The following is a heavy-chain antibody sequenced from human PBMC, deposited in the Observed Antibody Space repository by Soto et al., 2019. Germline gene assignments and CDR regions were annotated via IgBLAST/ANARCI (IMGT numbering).Heavy chain of an antibody. J-gene: IGHJ6*03. Sequence: SETLSLTCAVYGGSFSGYYWSWIRQPPGKGLEWIGEINHSGSTNYNPSLKSRVTISVDTSKNQFSLKLSSVTAADTAVYYCARGRSITIFEVVIQGKYYMDVWAKGPRSPSP. D-gene: IGHD3-3*01. CDR3: ARGRSITIFEVVIQGKYYMDV. CDR1: GGSFSGYY. V-gene: IGHV4-34*01. CDR2: INHSGST.